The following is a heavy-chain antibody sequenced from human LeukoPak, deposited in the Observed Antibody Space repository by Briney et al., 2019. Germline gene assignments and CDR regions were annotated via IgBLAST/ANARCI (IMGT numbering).Heavy chain of an antibody. J-gene: IGHJ4*02. V-gene: IGHV3-48*01. CDR2: ISSSSSTI. CDR1: GFTFSSYS. Sequence: GGSLRLSCAASGFTFSSYSMSWVRQAPGKGLEWLSYISSSSSTIYYADSVKGRFTISRDNAKNSLYLQMSSLRAEDTAVYYCATPLSIGGYWGRGTLVTVSS. D-gene: IGHD3-10*01. CDR3: ATPLSIGGY.